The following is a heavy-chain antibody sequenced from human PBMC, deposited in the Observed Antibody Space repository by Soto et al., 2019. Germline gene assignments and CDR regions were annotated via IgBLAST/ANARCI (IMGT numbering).Heavy chain of an antibody. V-gene: IGHV5-51*01. CDR3: ARQDDSGVDV. Sequence: GESLKISCKGSGYRFTNYWMGWVRQMPMNGLEWMGIIFPGDSETRYSPSFQGQVTISADKSISTAYLQWSSLKASDTAMYYCARQDDSGVDVWGQGTTVTVYS. CDR2: IFPGDSET. J-gene: IGHJ6*02. CDR1: GYRFTNYW. D-gene: IGHD3-3*01.